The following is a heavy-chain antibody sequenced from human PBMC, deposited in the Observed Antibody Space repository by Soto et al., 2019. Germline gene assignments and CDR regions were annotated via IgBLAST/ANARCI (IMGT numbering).Heavy chain of an antibody. V-gene: IGHV3-23*01. CDR1: GFTFNSYA. CDR3: VRKYPGTRPFDY. CDR2: IGTDGNT. D-gene: IGHD2-2*01. J-gene: IGHJ4*01. Sequence: PGGSLRLSCAASGFTFNSYAMNWVRQAPGKVLAWVSAIGTDGNTYYANSVKGRFTISRDNSRTTLYLQMNSLRVEDTALYYCVRKYPGTRPFDYWGQGXLVTVSS.